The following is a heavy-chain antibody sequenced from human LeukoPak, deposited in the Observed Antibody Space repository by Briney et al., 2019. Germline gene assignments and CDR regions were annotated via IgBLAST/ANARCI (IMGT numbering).Heavy chain of an antibody. D-gene: IGHD1-26*01. Sequence: HPGGSLRFSCAASGFAVSSKYMNWVRHAPGQGLKWGSAISGSGGSTYYADSVKGRFTISRDNSKNTLYLQMNSLRAEDTAVYYCAKGVGATETGVVDYWGQGTLVTVSS. CDR1: GFAVSSKY. J-gene: IGHJ4*02. CDR3: AKGVGATETGVVDY. CDR2: ISGSGGST. V-gene: IGHV3-23*01.